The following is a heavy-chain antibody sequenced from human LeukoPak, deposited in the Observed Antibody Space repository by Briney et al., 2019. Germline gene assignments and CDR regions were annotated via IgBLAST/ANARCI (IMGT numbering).Heavy chain of an antibody. CDR3: ARGRISSSWYWFDP. J-gene: IGHJ5*02. CDR2: IYHSGST. V-gene: IGHV4-38-2*02. Sequence: PSETLSLTCTVSGYSISSGYYWGWIRQPPGKGLEWIGSIYHSGSTYYNPSLKSRVTISVDTSKNQFSLKLSSVTAADTAVYYCARGRISSSWYWFDPWGQGTLVTVSS. CDR1: GYSISSGYY. D-gene: IGHD6-13*01.